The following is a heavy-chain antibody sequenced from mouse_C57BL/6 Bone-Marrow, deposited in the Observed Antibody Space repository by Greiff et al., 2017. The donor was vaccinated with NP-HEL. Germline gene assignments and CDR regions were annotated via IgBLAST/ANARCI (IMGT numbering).Heavy chain of an antibody. CDR3: ARAPGPRYWYCDV. J-gene: IGHJ1*03. CDR1: GYSITSGYY. CDR2: ISYDGSN. Sequence: EVKLMESGPGLVKPSQSLSLTCSVTGYSITSGYYWNWIRQFPGNKLEWMGYISYDGSNNYNPSLKNRISITRDTSKNQFFLKLNSVTTEDTATYYCARAPGPRYWYCDVWGTGTTVTVSS. V-gene: IGHV3-6*01. D-gene: IGHD3-1*01.